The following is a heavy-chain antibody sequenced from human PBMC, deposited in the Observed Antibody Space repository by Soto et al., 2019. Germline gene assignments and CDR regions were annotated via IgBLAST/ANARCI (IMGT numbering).Heavy chain of an antibody. Sequence: PSETLSLTCTVSGGSISSGAYYWSWIRQHPGEALEWIGYIYYSGNTYYNPSLKSRVMISVDTSKNQFSLRLSSVTAADTAVYYCARVGISSSDAFDIWGHGTMVT. CDR2: IYYSGNT. J-gene: IGHJ3*02. CDR3: ARVGISSSDAFDI. V-gene: IGHV4-31*03. D-gene: IGHD6-6*01. CDR1: GGSISSGAYY.